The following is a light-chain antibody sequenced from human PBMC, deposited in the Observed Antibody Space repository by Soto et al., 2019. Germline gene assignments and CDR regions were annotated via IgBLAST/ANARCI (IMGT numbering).Light chain of an antibody. Sequence: QSVLTQSPSVSAAPGQKVTISCSGSSSNIGNNYVSWSQQLPGTAPKLLIYDNNKRPSGIPDRFSGSKSGTSGTLDITGLRTGDEADYYCATWDGSLPGEVFGGGTKLTVL. CDR2: DNN. J-gene: IGLJ2*01. CDR3: ATWDGSLPGEV. CDR1: SSNIGNNY. V-gene: IGLV1-51*01.